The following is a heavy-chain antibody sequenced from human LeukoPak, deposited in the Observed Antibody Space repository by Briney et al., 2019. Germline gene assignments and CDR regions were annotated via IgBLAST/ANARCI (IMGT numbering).Heavy chain of an antibody. V-gene: IGHV3-9*01. CDR2: ISWNSGSI. CDR3: AKAGDGDYVPPDNYFDY. Sequence: GGSLRLSCAASGFTFDDYAMHWVRQAPGKGLEWVSGISWNSGSIGYADSVKGRFTISRDNAKNSLYLQVNSLRAEDTALYYCAKAGDGDYVPPDNYFDYWGQGTLVTVSS. CDR1: GFTFDDYA. D-gene: IGHD4-17*01. J-gene: IGHJ4*02.